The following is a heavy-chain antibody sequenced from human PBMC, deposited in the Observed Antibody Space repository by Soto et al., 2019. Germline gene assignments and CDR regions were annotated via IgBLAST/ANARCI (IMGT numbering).Heavy chain of an antibody. J-gene: IGHJ6*02. CDR1: GFTVSSNY. V-gene: IGHV3-53*01. CDR2: IYSGGST. D-gene: IGHD6-13*01. Sequence: PGGSLRLSCAASGFTVSSNYMSWVRQAPGKGLEWVSVIYSGGSTYYADSVKGRFTISRDNSKNTLYLHMNSLRAEDTAVYYRVSIAAPPPPGEHYYYYYGMDVWGQGTTVTVSS. CDR3: VSIAAPPPPGEHYYYYYGMDV.